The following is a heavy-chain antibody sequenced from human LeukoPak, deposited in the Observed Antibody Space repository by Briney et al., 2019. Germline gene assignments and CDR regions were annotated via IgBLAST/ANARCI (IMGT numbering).Heavy chain of an antibody. CDR3: ARRRGGYSYGLDY. Sequence: SETLSLTCTVSGGSISSYYWSWIRQPPGKGLEWIGYIYTSGSTNYNPSLKSRVTTSVDTSKNQFSLKLSSVTAADTAVYYCARRRGGYSYGLDYWGQGTLVTVSS. CDR1: GGSISSYY. CDR2: IYTSGST. D-gene: IGHD5-18*01. J-gene: IGHJ4*02. V-gene: IGHV4-4*09.